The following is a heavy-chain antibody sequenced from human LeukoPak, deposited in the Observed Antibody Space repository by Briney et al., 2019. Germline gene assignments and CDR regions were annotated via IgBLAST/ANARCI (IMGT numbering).Heavy chain of an antibody. Sequence: GGSLRLSCAASGFTFSDYYMSWIRQAPGKGLEWVSYISSSSSYIYYADSVKGRFTISRDNAKNSPYLQMNSLRAEDTAVYYCAREPWGATPFDYWGQGTLVTVSS. CDR1: GFTFSDYY. D-gene: IGHD1-26*01. V-gene: IGHV3-11*06. J-gene: IGHJ4*02. CDR2: ISSSSSYI. CDR3: AREPWGATPFDY.